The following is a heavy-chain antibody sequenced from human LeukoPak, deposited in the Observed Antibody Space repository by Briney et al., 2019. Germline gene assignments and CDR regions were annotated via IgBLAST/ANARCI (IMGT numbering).Heavy chain of an antibody. J-gene: IGHJ4*02. Sequence: GGSLRLSCAASGFSFSSYAMHWVRQAPGKGLEWVAVMSSDGRHQYYADSLKDRFTISRDNYKNTLYLQMNSLRVEDTAVYYCARQVGPDYWGQGTLVTVSS. V-gene: IGHV3-30*03. CDR3: ARQVGPDY. CDR2: MSSDGRHQ. CDR1: GFSFSSYA.